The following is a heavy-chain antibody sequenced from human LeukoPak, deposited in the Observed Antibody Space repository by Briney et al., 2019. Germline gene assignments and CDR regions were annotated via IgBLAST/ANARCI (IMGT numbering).Heavy chain of an antibody. J-gene: IGHJ4*02. CDR3: ARDRPEGWNYVRFDY. Sequence: ASVKVSCKASGYTFTSYGISWVRQAPGQGLEWRGWISAYNGNTNYAHKLQGRVTMTTDTSTSTAYMELRSLRSDDTAVYYWARDRPEGWNYVRFDYWGQGTLVTVSS. CDR1: GYTFTSYG. V-gene: IGHV1-18*01. D-gene: IGHD1-7*01. CDR2: ISAYNGNT.